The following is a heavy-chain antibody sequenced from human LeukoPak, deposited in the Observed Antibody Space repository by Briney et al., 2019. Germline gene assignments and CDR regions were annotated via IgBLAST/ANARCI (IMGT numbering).Heavy chain of an antibody. CDR1: GGSISSSDW. CDR3: ARLEWTLNFTV. Sequence: SETLSLTCAVSGGSISSSDWWSWGRQPPGKGLEWIGEIYHSGSTNYNPSLKSRDTISVDKSKNQFSLNLSSVTAADTAVYYCARLEWTLNFTVWGKGTTVTISS. D-gene: IGHD3-3*01. CDR2: IYHSGST. J-gene: IGHJ6*04. V-gene: IGHV4-4*02.